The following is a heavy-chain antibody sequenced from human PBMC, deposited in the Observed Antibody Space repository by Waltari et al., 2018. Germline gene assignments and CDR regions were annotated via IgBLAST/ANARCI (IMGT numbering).Heavy chain of an antibody. CDR2: IYYSGST. CDR1: GGSISSHY. Sequence: QVQLQESGPGLVKPSETLSLTCTVSGGSISSHYWSWIRQPPGKGLEWIGYIYYSGSTNYNPSLKSLVTISVYTSKNQFSLKLSSVTAADTAVYYCARGHCSGGSCMFDYWGQGTLVTVSS. CDR3: ARGHCSGGSCMFDY. J-gene: IGHJ4*02. V-gene: IGHV4-59*11. D-gene: IGHD2-15*01.